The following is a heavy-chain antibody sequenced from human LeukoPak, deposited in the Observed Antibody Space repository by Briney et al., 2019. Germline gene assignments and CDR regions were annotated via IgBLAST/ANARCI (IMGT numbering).Heavy chain of an antibody. CDR1: GFTFSSYW. Sequence: GGSLRLSCAASGFTFSSYWMHWVRHATGKGLVWVSRINSDGSSTNYADSVKGRLTISRDNAKNTLYLQMNSLRAEDTAIYYYAKDPYRVVVATGNYLDPWGQGTLVTVSS. J-gene: IGHJ5*02. D-gene: IGHD2-15*01. CDR2: INSDGSST. V-gene: IGHV3-74*01. CDR3: AKDPYRVVVATGNYLDP.